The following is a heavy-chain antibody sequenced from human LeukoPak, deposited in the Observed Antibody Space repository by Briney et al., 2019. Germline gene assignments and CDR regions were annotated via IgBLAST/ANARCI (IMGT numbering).Heavy chain of an antibody. V-gene: IGHV4-39*07. CDR3: ARRRYSGSYSSA. J-gene: IGHJ5*02. CDR2: IYYSGST. D-gene: IGHD1-26*01. Sequence: PSETLSLTCTVSGGSISSSSYYWGWIRQPPGKGLEWIGSIYYSGSTYYNPSLKSRVTISVDTSKNQFSLKLSSVTAADTAVYYCARRRYSGSYSSAWGQGTLVTVSS. CDR1: GGSISSSSYY.